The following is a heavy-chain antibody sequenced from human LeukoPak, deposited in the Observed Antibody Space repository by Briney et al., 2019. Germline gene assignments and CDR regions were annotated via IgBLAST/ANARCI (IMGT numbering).Heavy chain of an antibody. J-gene: IGHJ4*02. CDR1: GDSISSYY. D-gene: IGHD5-12*01. V-gene: IGHV4-4*07. CDR2: IYTSDST. Sequence: SETLSLTCTVSGDSISSYYWSWIRQPAGKGLEWIGRIYTSDSTNYNPSLKSRVTISVHTSKNQFSLKLSSVTAADTAVYYCARLSGYDWESFYDYWGQGTLVTVSS. CDR3: ARLSGYDWESFYDY.